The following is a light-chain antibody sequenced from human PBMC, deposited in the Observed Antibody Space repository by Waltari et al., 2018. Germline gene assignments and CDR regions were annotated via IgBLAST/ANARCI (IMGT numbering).Light chain of an antibody. CDR2: DAS. V-gene: IGKV1-5*01. J-gene: IGKJ2*01. Sequence: IQMTQSPSTLSASVDARFTTTCRASHTITNWLAWYQQKPRKAPNVLIYDASTLESGVPSRFSGSGSGTEFTLTINSLQPDDFATYYCQHYNSFSHIYTFGQGTKLEI. CDR3: QHYNSFSHIYT. CDR1: HTITNW.